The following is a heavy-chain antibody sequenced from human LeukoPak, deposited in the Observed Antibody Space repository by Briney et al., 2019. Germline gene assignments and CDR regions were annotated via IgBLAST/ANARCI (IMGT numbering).Heavy chain of an antibody. CDR2: MSPNSGDT. Sequence: ASVKVSCKASGYTFTSNYIHWVRQAPGQGLEWMGWMSPNSGDTGCAQKFQGRVSMTRDTSISTAYMELSSLRSEDTAVYYCASNPPNTGDFYYWGLGSLVTVSS. V-gene: IGHV1-8*02. D-gene: IGHD1-1*01. J-gene: IGHJ4*02. CDR1: GYTFTSNY. CDR3: ASNPPNTGDFYY.